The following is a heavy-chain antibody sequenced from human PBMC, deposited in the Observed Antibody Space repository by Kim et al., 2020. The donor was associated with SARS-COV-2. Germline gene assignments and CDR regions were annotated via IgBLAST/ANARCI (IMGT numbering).Heavy chain of an antibody. CDR3: ASCPRTVTTIFNWFDP. V-gene: IGHV3-23*01. CDR2: ISGSGGST. CDR1: GFTFSSYA. D-gene: IGHD4-17*01. Sequence: GGSLRLSCAASGFTFSSYAMSWVRQAPGKGLEWVSAISGSGGSTYYADSVKGRFTISRDNSKNTLYLQMNSLRAEDTAVYYCASCPRTVTTIFNWFDPWGQGTLVTVSS. J-gene: IGHJ5*02.